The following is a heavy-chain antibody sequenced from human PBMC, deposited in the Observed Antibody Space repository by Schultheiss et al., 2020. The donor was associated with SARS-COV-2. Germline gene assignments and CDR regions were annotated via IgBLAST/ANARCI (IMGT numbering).Heavy chain of an antibody. CDR2: INPNSGDT. CDR1: GYTFTGYY. J-gene: IGHJ4*02. Sequence: ASVKVSCKASGYTFTGYYIHWVRQAPGQGLEWMGWINPNSGDTNYAQKFQGRVTMTSDTSISTAYMELTRLRSDDTAVYYCARDRAGADYWGQGTLVTVSS. CDR3: ARDRAGADY. V-gene: IGHV1-2*02. D-gene: IGHD6-19*01.